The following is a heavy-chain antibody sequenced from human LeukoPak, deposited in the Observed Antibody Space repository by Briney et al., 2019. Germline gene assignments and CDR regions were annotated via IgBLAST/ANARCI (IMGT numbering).Heavy chain of an antibody. CDR3: ARELGVGDGYNSHVNRNWFDP. Sequence: SETLSLTCTVSGGSISSGSYYWSWIRQPAGKGLEWIGRIYTSGSTNYNPSLKSRVTISVDTSKNQFSLKLSSVTAADTAVYYCARELGVGDGYNSHVNRNWFDPWGQGTLVTVSS. CDR1: GGSISSGSYY. CDR2: IYTSGST. J-gene: IGHJ5*02. D-gene: IGHD5-24*01. V-gene: IGHV4-61*02.